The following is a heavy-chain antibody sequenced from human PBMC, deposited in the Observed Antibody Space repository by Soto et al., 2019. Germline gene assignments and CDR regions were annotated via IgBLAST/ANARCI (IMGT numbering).Heavy chain of an antibody. Sequence: GGSLRLSCAASGFTFSSYAMSWVRQAPGKGLEWVSAISGSGGSTYYADSVKGRFTISRDNSKNTLYLQMNSLRAEDTAVYYCAKDESGLELAYYYGMDVWGQGTTVTVSS. J-gene: IGHJ6*02. CDR2: ISGSGGST. V-gene: IGHV3-23*01. CDR1: GFTFSSYA. D-gene: IGHD3-3*01. CDR3: AKDESGLELAYYYGMDV.